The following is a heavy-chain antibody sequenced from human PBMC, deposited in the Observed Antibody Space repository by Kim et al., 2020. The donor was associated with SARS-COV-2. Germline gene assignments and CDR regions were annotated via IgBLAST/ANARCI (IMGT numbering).Heavy chain of an antibody. CDR1: GVSVSSGSYY. Sequence: SETLSLTCTVSGVSVSSGSYYWSWIRQPPGQGLEWIGYIYYSGSTNYNPSLKSRVTISVDTSKNQFSLKLSSVTAADTAVYYCARDRHSGGSSGLYFGGYYYGLDVRGDGTTVTVSS. D-gene: IGHD6-19*01. V-gene: IGHV4-61*01. CDR3: ARDRHSGGSSGLYFGGYYYGLDV. CDR2: IYYSGST. J-gene: IGHJ6*04.